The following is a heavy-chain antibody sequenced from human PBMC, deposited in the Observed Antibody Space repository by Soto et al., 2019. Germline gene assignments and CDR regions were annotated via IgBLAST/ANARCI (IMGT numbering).Heavy chain of an antibody. V-gene: IGHV4-59*08. CDR1: GGSISSYY. J-gene: IGHJ4*02. D-gene: IGHD6-13*01. CDR2: IYYSGST. Sequence: SETLSLTCTVSGGSISSYYWSWIRQPPGKGLEWIGYIYYSGSTNYNPSLKSRVTISVDTSKNQFSLKLSSVTAADTAVYYCARHAGPGIAAAAIFDYWGQGTLVTVSS. CDR3: ARHAGPGIAAAAIFDY.